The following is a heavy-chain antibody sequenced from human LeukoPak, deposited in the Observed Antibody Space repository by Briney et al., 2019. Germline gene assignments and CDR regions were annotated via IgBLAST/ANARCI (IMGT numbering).Heavy chain of an antibody. CDR1: GYTFTGYY. CDR3: ARVVVVPPNYYYYYMDV. Sequence: ASVKVSCKASGYTFTGYYMHLVRQAPGQGLEWMGWINPNSGGTNYAQKFQGRVTMTRDTSISTAYMELSRLTSDDTAVYYCARVVVVPPNYYYYYMDVWGKGTTVTVSS. CDR2: INPNSGGT. J-gene: IGHJ6*03. D-gene: IGHD2-2*01. V-gene: IGHV1-2*02.